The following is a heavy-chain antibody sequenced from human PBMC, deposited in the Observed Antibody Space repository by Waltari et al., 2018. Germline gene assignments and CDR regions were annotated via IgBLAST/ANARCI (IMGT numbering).Heavy chain of an antibody. J-gene: IGHJ5*02. Sequence: QVQLQESGPGLVKPSETLSLTCAVSGYSISSGYYWGWIRQPPGKGLEWIGSIYHSGGTYSNPSLKSRVTISVDPSKNQFSLKLSSVTAADTAVYYGARGSAYYDFWSGYYDWFDPWGQGTLVTVSS. D-gene: IGHD3-3*01. CDR2: IYHSGGT. CDR1: GYSISSGYY. V-gene: IGHV4-38-2*01. CDR3: ARGSAYYDFWSGYYDWFDP.